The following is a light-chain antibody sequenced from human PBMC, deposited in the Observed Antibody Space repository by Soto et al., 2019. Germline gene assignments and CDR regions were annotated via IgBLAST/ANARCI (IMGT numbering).Light chain of an antibody. CDR2: STN. CDR3: VLYMGSGISV. V-gene: IGLV8-61*01. J-gene: IGLJ2*01. CDR1: SGSVSTSYY. Sequence: QAVVTQEPSFSVSPGGTVTLTCRLSSGSVSTSYYPSWYQQTPGQAPRTLIYSTNTRSSGVPDRFSGSILGNKAALTITGAQADDESDYYCVLYMGSGISVFGGGTKVTVL.